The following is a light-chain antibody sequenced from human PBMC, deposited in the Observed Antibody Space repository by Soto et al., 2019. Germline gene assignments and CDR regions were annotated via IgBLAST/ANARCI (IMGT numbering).Light chain of an antibody. Sequence: QSVLTQPPSASEAPGQRVTLSCVGGSSNVGFNAVNWYQQLPGAAPKLLMHGNSQRPSGVPDRFSGSKSGTSASLAIIGLRTEDEADYYCVAWDNSLRGLVFGGGTQLTVL. J-gene: IGLJ7*01. V-gene: IGLV1-47*02. CDR2: GNS. CDR1: SSNVGFNA. CDR3: VAWDNSLRGLV.